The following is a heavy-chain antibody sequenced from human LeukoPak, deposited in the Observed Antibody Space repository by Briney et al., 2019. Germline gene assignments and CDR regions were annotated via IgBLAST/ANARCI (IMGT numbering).Heavy chain of an antibody. CDR1: LCWFSRCR. J-gene: IGHJ1*01. D-gene: IGHD1-1*01. V-gene: IGHV3-21*01. CDR2: ISSSSSYI. CDR3: ARSRPRARTSPEDFQH. Sequence: PVGSLTLSCLDSLCWFSRCRRFLLGQAPGKGLEWVSSISSSSSYIFYADSVKGRFTISRDNAKNSLYLQLNSLRAEDTAVYYCARSRPRARTSPEDFQHWGQGTLVTVSS.